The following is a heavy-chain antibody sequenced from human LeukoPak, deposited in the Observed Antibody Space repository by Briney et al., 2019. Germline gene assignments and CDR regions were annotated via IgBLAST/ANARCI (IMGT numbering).Heavy chain of an antibody. CDR2: ISGSGGST. V-gene: IGHV3-23*01. D-gene: IGHD2-15*01. J-gene: IGHJ4*02. CDR3: AKDRCSGGSCYLFDY. Sequence: GGSLRLSCAASGFTFSSYAMSWVRQAPGKGLEWVSAISGSGGSTYYADSVKGRFTISRDNSKNTLYLQMNSLRAEDTAVYYCAKDRCSGGSCYLFDYGGQGTLVTVSS. CDR1: GFTFSSYA.